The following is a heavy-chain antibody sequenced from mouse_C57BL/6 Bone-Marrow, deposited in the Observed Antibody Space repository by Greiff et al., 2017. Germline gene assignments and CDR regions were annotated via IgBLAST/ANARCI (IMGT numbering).Heavy chain of an antibody. J-gene: IGHJ2*01. V-gene: IGHV5-15*01. CDR3: ARHPTVLGDY. D-gene: IGHD1-1*01. CDR1: GFTFSDYG. CDR2: ISNLAYSI. Sequence: EVKLVESGGGLVQPGGSLKLSCAASGFTFSDYGMAWVRQAPRKGPEWVAFISNLAYSIYYADTVTGRFTISRENAKNTLYLEMSSLRSEDTAMYYCARHPTVLGDYWGQGTTLTVSS.